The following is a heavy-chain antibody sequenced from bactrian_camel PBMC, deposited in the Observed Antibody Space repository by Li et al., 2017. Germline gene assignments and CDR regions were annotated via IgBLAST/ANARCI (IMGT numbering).Heavy chain of an antibody. CDR1: GDQSRRVY. J-gene: IGHJ6*01. D-gene: IGHD4*01. CDR2: IATGGGIT. Sequence: QVQLVESGGGSVQSEGSLRLSCVVSGDQSRRVYMAWFRQSPGKEREAVAVIATGGGITHYADSVKGRFTISEDGAKNTVYLQMNSLKTEDTAVYYCAADVWQHHYDDFDYDNVLAHCGPGQLRAGYWGQGTQVTVS. CDR3: AADVWQHHYDDFDYDNVLAHCGPGQLRAGY. V-gene: IGHV3S53*01.